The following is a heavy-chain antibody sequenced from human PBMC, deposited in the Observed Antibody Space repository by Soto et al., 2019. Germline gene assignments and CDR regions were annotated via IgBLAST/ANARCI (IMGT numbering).Heavy chain of an antibody. Sequence: PGGSLRLSCAASGFTFSRYSMNWVRQAPGKGLEWVAYIGSSGTPIYYADSVKGRFTISRDNALNSLSLQMNSPRAEDTAVYYCARDRSPGSIRGVVRQTDFDNWGQGTLVTVSS. CDR2: IGSSGTPI. D-gene: IGHD3-10*01. J-gene: IGHJ4*02. CDR3: ARDRSPGSIRGVVRQTDFDN. CDR1: GFTFSRYS. V-gene: IGHV3-48*01.